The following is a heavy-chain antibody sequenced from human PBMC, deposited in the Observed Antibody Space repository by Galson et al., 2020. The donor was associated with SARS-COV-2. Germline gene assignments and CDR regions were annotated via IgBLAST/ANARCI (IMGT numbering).Heavy chain of an antibody. CDR3: AAQLTTLRVVAFNS. CDR1: GLTFSNYA. J-gene: IGHJ4*02. V-gene: IGHV3-23*01. Sequence: GGSLRLSCSASGLTFSNYAMTWVRQAPGKGLEWVSTISGSGVDTHYADSVKGRFTISRDNSKNTLYLQMDSLRAEDTAVYYCAAQLTTLRVVAFNSWGQETLVTVSS. D-gene: IGHD2-8*02. CDR2: ISGSGVDT.